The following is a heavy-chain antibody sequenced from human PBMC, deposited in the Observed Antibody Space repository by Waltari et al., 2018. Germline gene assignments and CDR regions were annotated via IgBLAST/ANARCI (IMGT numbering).Heavy chain of an antibody. J-gene: IGHJ4*02. CDR3: ALNRGPSLSPTHDY. Sequence: QVQLVQSGAEVKKPGSSVKVSCKASGGTFSSYAISWVRQAPGQGLEWMGGNNPILGIEKDAQKVQGRVTITADKSTSTAYMELSSLRSEDTAVYYCALNRGPSLSPTHDYWGQGTLVTVSS. V-gene: IGHV1-69*04. CDR2: NNPILGIE. CDR1: GGTFSSYA.